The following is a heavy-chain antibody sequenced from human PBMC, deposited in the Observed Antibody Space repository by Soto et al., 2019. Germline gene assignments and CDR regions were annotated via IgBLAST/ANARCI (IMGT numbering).Heavy chain of an antibody. CDR2: IYYNGRT. CDR1: GGSVTSGPYY. D-gene: IGHD2-15*01. V-gene: IGHV4-61*01. Sequence: QVQLQESGPGLVKPSETLSLTCTVSGGSVTSGPYYWSWIRQAPGKGLEWIGCIYYNGRTSYNPSLKSRVTISVDTSKNQFSLKLNSVTPADTAIYFLARDVSGPSDYWGQGTRVTVSS. CDR3: ARDVSGPSDY. J-gene: IGHJ4*02.